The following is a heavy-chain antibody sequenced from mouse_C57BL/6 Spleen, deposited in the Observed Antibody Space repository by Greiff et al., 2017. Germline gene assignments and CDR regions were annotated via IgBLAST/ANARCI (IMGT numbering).Heavy chain of an antibody. J-gene: IGHJ3*01. CDR2: ISYAGSN. V-gene: IGHV3-6*01. CDR1: GYSITGGYY. Sequence: DVQLQESGPGLVKPSQSLSLTCSVTGYSITGGYYWNWIRQFPGNKLEWMGYISYAGSNNYDPSPKNRSSITRYTSKNQLYLKLNSVTTEDTATYYCARPGSSYGFAYWGQGTLVTVSA. D-gene: IGHD1-1*01. CDR3: ARPGSSYGFAY.